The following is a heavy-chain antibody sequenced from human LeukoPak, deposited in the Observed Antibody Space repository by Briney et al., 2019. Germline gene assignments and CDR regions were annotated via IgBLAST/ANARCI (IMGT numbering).Heavy chain of an antibody. CDR3: ARRLGAAGTTLHY. Sequence: PGGSLRLSCAASGFTFSSYAMSWVRQAPGKGLEWVSAISGSGGSTYYADSVKGRFTISRDNSKNTLYLQMNSLRAEDTAVYYCARRLGAAGTTLHYWGQGTLVTVSS. V-gene: IGHV3-23*01. J-gene: IGHJ4*02. CDR2: ISGSGGST. CDR1: GFTFSSYA. D-gene: IGHD6-13*01.